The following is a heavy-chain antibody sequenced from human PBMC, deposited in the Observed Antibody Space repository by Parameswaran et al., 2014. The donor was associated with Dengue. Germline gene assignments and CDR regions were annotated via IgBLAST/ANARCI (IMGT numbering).Heavy chain of an antibody. Sequence: AGGSLRLSCTVSGGSIRSSSYYWGLDPPAPRKGLEWIGSVYYSGSTYYNPSLKSRVTISVDTSKNQFSLKLSSVTAADTAVYYCARPYYYDRSGYFSRDWFDPWGQGTLVTVSS. CDR2: VYYSGST. J-gene: IGHJ5*02. CDR3: ARPYYYDRSGYFSRDWFDP. V-gene: IGHV4-39*01. D-gene: IGHD3-22*01. CDR1: GGSIRSSSYY.